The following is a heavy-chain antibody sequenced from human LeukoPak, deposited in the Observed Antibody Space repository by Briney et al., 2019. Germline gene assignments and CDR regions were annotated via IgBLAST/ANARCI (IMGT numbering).Heavy chain of an antibody. Sequence: TASETLSLTCTVSGGSISSSSYYWGWVRQPPGKGLEWIGSIYYSGSTYYNPSLKSRVTISVDTSKNPFSLKLSSVTAADTAVYYCARGPYSGSSGVDYWGQGTLVTVSS. CDR3: ARGPYSGSSGVDY. J-gene: IGHJ4*02. V-gene: IGHV4-39*07. D-gene: IGHD1-26*01. CDR2: IYYSGST. CDR1: GGSISSSSYY.